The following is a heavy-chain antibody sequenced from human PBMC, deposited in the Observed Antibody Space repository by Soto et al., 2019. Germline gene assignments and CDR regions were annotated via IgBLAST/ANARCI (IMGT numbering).Heavy chain of an antibody. Sequence: ASVKVSCKASGYTFTSYPMHWVRQAPGQGLEWMGWINAGNGDTKYSQKFQGRVTITRDTSAITAYMELSAEDTGVYFCARDIGFDYVNWGQGIPVTVSS. CDR2: INAGNGDT. CDR3: ARDIGFDYVN. D-gene: IGHD3-16*01. J-gene: IGHJ4*02. V-gene: IGHV1-3*01. CDR1: GYTFTSYP.